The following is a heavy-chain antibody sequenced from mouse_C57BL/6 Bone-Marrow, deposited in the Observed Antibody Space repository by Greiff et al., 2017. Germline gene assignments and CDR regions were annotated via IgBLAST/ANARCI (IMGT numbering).Heavy chain of an antibody. CDR3: ARGGLRRPFAY. CDR2: IYPGSGNT. J-gene: IGHJ3*01. V-gene: IGHV1-76*01. CDR1: GYTFTDYY. Sequence: QVQLQQSGAELVRPGASVKLSCKASGYTFTDYYINWVKQRPGQGLEWIARIYPGSGNTYYNEKFKGKATLTAEKSSSTAYMQLSSLTSEDSAVYFCARGGLRRPFAYWGQGTLVTVSA. D-gene: IGHD2-4*01.